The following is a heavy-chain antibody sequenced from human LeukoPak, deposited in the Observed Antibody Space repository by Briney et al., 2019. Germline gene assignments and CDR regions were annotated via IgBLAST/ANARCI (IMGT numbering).Heavy chain of an antibody. CDR3: ARDPQWLVGYYFDY. CDR2: IKQDGSEK. V-gene: IGHV3-7*01. Sequence: GGSLRLSCAASGFTFSDYNMRWIRQAPGKGLGWVANIKQDGSEKYYVDSVKGRFTISRDNSKNTLYLQMNSLRAEDTAVYYCARDPQWLVGYYFDYWGQGTLVTVSS. CDR1: GFTFSDYN. J-gene: IGHJ4*02. D-gene: IGHD6-19*01.